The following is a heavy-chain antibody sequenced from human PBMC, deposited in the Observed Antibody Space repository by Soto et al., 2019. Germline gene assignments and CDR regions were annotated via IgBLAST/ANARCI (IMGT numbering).Heavy chain of an antibody. CDR2: ISTYNDNT. D-gene: IGHD7-27*01. CDR3: ARGLGTNGLDV. Sequence: QVQLLQSGAEVKKPGASVKVSCKASGYKFTTYGITWVRQAPGQGLEWLGGISTYNDNTDYAQNLKDRVTMPTETSPSTAYLEVRSLTSDDTAVYFCARGLGTNGLDVWGQGTTVTVSS. J-gene: IGHJ6*02. CDR1: GYKFTTYG. V-gene: IGHV1-18*04.